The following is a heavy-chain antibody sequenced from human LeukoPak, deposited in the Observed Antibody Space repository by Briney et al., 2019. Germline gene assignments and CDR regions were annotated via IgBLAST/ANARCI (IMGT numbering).Heavy chain of an antibody. J-gene: IGHJ5*02. V-gene: IGHV1-69*05. CDR3: AREAVVVVAASNWFDP. Sequence: SVKVSCKACGGTFSSYAISWVRQAPGQGLEWMGRIIPIFGTANYAQKFQGRVTITTDESTSTAYMELSSLRSEDTAVYYCAREAVVVVAASNWFDPWGQGTLVTVSS. D-gene: IGHD2-15*01. CDR2: IIPIFGTA. CDR1: GGTFSSYA.